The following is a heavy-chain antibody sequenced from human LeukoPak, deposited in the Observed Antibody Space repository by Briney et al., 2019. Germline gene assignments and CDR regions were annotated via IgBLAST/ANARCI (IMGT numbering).Heavy chain of an antibody. CDR3: AKGSTSAHYYYYYGMDV. CDR1: GFTFSSYA. Sequence: GGSLRLSCAASGFTFSSYAMSWVRQAPGKGLEWVSAISGSGGSTYYADSVKGRFTISRDNSKNTLYLQMNSLRAEDTAVYYCAKGSTSAHYYYYYGMDVWGQGTTVTVSS. D-gene: IGHD5/OR15-5a*01. J-gene: IGHJ6*02. V-gene: IGHV3-23*01. CDR2: ISGSGGST.